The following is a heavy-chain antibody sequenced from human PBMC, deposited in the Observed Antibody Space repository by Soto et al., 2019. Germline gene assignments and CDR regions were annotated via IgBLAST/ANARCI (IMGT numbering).Heavy chain of an antibody. V-gene: IGHV4-34*01. Sequence: SETLSLTCAVYGGSFSGYYWSWIRQPPGKGLEWIGEINHSGSTNYNPSLKSRVTISVDTSKNQFSLKLSSVTAADTAVYYCARESSSPQYFDYWGQGTLVTVSS. CDR2: INHSGST. CDR1: GGSFSGYY. J-gene: IGHJ4*02. D-gene: IGHD6-6*01. CDR3: ARESSSPQYFDY.